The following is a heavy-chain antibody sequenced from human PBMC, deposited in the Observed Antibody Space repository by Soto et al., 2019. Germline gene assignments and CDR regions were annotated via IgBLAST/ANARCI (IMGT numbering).Heavy chain of an antibody. D-gene: IGHD6-6*01. CDR2: ISSNGGST. Sequence: GGSLRLSCSASGFTFSSYAMHWVRQAPGKGLEYVSAISSNGGSTYYADTVKGRFTISRDNSKNTLYLQMSSLRAEYTAVYYCVNIAARLNGMDVWGQGTTVTVSS. J-gene: IGHJ6*02. CDR1: GFTFSSYA. CDR3: VNIAARLNGMDV. V-gene: IGHV3-64D*08.